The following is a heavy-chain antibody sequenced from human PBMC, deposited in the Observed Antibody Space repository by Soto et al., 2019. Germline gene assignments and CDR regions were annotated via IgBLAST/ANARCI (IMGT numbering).Heavy chain of an antibody. D-gene: IGHD6-13*01. CDR3: ARGYSSSWSLYYFDY. J-gene: IGHJ4*02. V-gene: IGHV4-31*03. CDR1: CGSISSGGYY. CDR2: IYYSGST. Sequence: SETLSLTCTVSCGSISSGGYYWSWIRQHPGKGLEWIGYIYYSGSTYYNPSLKSRVTISVDTSKNQFSLKLSSVTAADTAVYYCARGYSSSWSLYYFDYWSQGTLVTVSS.